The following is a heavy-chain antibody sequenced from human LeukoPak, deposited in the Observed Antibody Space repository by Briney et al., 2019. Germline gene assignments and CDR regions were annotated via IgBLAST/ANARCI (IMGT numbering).Heavy chain of an antibody. J-gene: IGHJ4*02. CDR2: IGGSDGTT. CDR3: AKSSGSSTYYFDF. D-gene: IGHD3-10*01. V-gene: IGHV3-23*01. Sequence: GGSLRLSCAASGFTLTDYAMSWVRQAPGKGLEWLSAIGGSDGTTYHATSVRGRLAISKDNSKSTLYLQMNSLRAEDTAIYYCAKSSGSSTYYFDFWGQGTLVTVSS. CDR1: GFTLTDYA.